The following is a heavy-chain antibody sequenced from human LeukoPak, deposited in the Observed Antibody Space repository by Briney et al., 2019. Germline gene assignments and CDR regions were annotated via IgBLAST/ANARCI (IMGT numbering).Heavy chain of an antibody. CDR3: TTGIGNYYYY. V-gene: IGHV3-74*01. Sequence: GESLRLSCAASGSTFSRYLMHWVRQAPGKGLVWVSRVKSDGSDTIYADSVKRRFTISRDNAKNTLYLQMDSLRAEDTAVYYCTTGIGNYYYYWGQGTLVTVAS. CDR1: GSTFSRYL. CDR2: VKSDGSDT. J-gene: IGHJ4*02. D-gene: IGHD3-10*01.